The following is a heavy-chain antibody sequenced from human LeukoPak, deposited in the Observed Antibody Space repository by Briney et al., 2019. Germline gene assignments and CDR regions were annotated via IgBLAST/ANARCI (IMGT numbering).Heavy chain of an antibody. CDR1: GYSLSSGYY. Sequence: PSETLSLTCTVSGYSLSSGYYWGWIRQPPGKGLEWIGSIYHSGSTYYNPSLKSRVTISVDTSKNQFSLKLSSVTAADTAVYYCARTTVGTTSADYWGQGTLVTVSS. CDR2: IYHSGST. V-gene: IGHV4-38-2*02. J-gene: IGHJ4*02. CDR3: ARTTVGTTSADY. D-gene: IGHD1-26*01.